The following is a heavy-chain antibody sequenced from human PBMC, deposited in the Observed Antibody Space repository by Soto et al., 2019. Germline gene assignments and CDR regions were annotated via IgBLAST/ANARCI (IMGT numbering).Heavy chain of an antibody. D-gene: IGHD6-13*01. V-gene: IGHV1-3*01. J-gene: IGHJ6*02. CDR2: ISAGNGQT. CDR3: ARGSSSWENYYFYGLDV. CDR1: GYSFTNHG. Sequence: ASVKVSCKASGYSFTNHGIQWVRQAPGQRPEWMGWISAGNGQTKYSQRFQGRVTITRDTSATTAHMDLRSLTSEDTGVYYCARGSSSWENYYFYGLDVWGQGTTVTVSS.